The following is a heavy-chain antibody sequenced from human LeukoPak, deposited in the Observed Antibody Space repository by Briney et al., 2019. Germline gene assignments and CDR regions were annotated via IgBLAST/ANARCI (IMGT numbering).Heavy chain of an antibody. CDR2: IYYSGST. D-gene: IGHD6-13*01. V-gene: IGHV4-59*12. Sequence: PSETLSLTCTVSGDSISTYYWSWIRQPPGKGLEWIGSIYYSGSTYYNPSLKSRVTISVDTSKNQFSLKLSSVTAADTAVYYCARLEIAAAGNRWFDPWGQGTLVTVSS. J-gene: IGHJ5*02. CDR3: ARLEIAAAGNRWFDP. CDR1: GDSISTYY.